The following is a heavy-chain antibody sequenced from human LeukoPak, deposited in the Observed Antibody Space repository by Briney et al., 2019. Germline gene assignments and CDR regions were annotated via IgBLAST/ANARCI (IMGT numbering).Heavy chain of an antibody. D-gene: IGHD6-19*01. J-gene: IGHJ6*03. V-gene: IGHV1-18*01. CDR2: ISAYNGET. CDR1: RYTFTSYG. CDR3: ARPRCVSSGWHTAIPCYYYYYMDV. Sequence: AAVKVSCKASRYTFTSYGISWVRQAPGQGVAWMGWISAYNGETNFAQKLQGRVTMTTDPYTSTAYMELSSLRSDDTAVYYCARPRCVSSGWHTAIPCYYYYYMDVWGKGTTVTVSS.